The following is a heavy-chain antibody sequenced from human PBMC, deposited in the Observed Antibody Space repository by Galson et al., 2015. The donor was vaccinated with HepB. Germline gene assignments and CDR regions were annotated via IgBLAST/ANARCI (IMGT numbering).Heavy chain of an antibody. CDR2: FDPEDGET. J-gene: IGHJ4*02. CDR1: GYTLTELS. V-gene: IGHV1-24*01. Sequence: SVKVSCKVSGYTLTELSMHWVRQAPGKGLEWMGGFDPEDGETIYAQKFQGRVTMTEDTSTDTAYMELSSLRSEDTAVYYCATVAPVERYYYDSSGYAFDYWGQGTLVTVSS. D-gene: IGHD3-22*01. CDR3: ATVAPVERYYYDSSGYAFDY.